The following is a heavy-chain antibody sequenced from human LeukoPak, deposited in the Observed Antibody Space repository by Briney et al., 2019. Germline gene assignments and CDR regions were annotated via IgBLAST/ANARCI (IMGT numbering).Heavy chain of an antibody. CDR2: IYTSGST. CDR1: GGSISSYY. D-gene: IGHD3-3*01. V-gene: IGHV4-4*07. CDR3: ARSPYYDFWSGYPYDAFDI. Sequence: PSETLSLTCTVSGGSISSYYWSWIRQPAGKGLEWIGRIYTSGSTNYNPSLKSRVTMSVDTSKNQFSLKLSSVTAADTAVYYCARSPYYDFWSGYPYDAFDIWGQGTMVTVSS. J-gene: IGHJ3*02.